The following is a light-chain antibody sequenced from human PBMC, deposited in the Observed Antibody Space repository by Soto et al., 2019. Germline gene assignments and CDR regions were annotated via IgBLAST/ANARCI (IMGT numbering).Light chain of an antibody. V-gene: IGKV3-20*01. J-gene: IGKJ1*01. CDR1: QSVTSNY. CDR3: QQYDISPGT. CDR2: GAS. Sequence: EIVLTQSPGTLSLSPGERATLSCRASQSVTSNYLAWYQQKPGQAPRLLFYGASSRATGIPDRFSGSGSGTDFTLTISRLESEDFAVYCCQQYDISPGTFGQGTKVEIK.